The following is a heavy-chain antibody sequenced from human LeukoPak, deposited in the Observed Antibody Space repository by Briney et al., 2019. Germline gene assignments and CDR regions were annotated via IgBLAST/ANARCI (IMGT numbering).Heavy chain of an antibody. Sequence: SETLSLTCTVSGFSISSYYWSWIQQPPGKGLEWIGSIYDSGSTNYNPSFKSRVTISVDTSKNQFSLKLSSVTAADTAVYYCARHAYYYDSSGYYPYYFDYWGQGTLVTVSS. D-gene: IGHD3-22*01. J-gene: IGHJ4*02. CDR2: IYDSGST. CDR1: GFSISSYY. V-gene: IGHV4-59*08. CDR3: ARHAYYYDSSGYYPYYFDY.